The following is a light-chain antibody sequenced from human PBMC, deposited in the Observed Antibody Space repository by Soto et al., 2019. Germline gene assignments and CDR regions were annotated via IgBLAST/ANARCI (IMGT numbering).Light chain of an antibody. CDR1: QSVSSY. CDR2: DAS. J-gene: IGKJ3*01. CDR3: QQRSNWPLIT. V-gene: IGKV3-11*01. Sequence: EIVLTQSPATLSLSPGESATLSCRASQSVSSYLAWYQQKPGQAPRLLVYDASNRAPGIPARFSGSGSGTDFTLTISNLEPGDFAVYYCQQRSNWPLITFGPGTKVDIK.